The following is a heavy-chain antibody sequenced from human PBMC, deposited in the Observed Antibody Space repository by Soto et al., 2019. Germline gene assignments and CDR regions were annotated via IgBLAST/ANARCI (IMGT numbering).Heavy chain of an antibody. CDR1: GFTFGSYW. CDR3: ARAGYCGPGCYYYFDY. J-gene: IGHJ4*02. CDR2: IKPDGSAT. V-gene: IGHV3-7*01. D-gene: IGHD2-21*02. Sequence: GGSLRLSCAVSGFTFGSYWMNWVRLIPGNGLEWVAYIKPDGSATYYVDSVKGRFTISRDNAKNSLYLQMNSLRVEDTSVYYCARAGYCGPGCYYYFDYCGQGTLVTVSS.